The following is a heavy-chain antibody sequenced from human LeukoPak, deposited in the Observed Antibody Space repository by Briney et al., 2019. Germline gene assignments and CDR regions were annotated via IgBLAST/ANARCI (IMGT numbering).Heavy chain of an antibody. CDR1: GFTFSRYW. J-gene: IGHJ4*02. CDR3: ARHRYSDY. Sequence: GGSLRLSCAASGFTFSRYWMTWVRQAPGKGLEWVANIKEDGSENSYVESVKGRFTISRDNAKNSLYLQLNSLRAEDTAVYFCARHRYSDYWGQGTLVTVSS. V-gene: IGHV3-7*01. CDR2: IKEDGSEN.